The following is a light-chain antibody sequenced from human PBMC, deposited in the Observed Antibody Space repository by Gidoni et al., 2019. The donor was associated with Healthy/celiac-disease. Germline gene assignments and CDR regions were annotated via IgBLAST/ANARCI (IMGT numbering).Light chain of an antibody. Sequence: QSVLTQPPSVSAAPRQRATISCSGSSSNIGRNPVNWYQQLPGEAPRLLIYYDDLLASGVSYRLSGSKSGTAASLAITGLQAEDEAEYYCAAWDDRLVGPVFGGGTKLTVL. CDR2: YDD. CDR1: SSNIGRNP. V-gene: IGLV1-36*01. CDR3: AAWDDRLVGPV. J-gene: IGLJ2*01.